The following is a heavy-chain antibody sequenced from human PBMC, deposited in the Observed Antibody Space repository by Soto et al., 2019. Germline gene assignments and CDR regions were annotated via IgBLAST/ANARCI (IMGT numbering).Heavy chain of an antibody. CDR3: ARREGELPPGGYYYGMDV. Sequence: GGSLRLSCAASGFTFSSYAMHWVRQAPGKGLEWVAVISYDGSNKYYADSVKGRFTISRDNSKNTLYLQMNSLRAEDTAVYYCARREGELPPGGYYYGMDVWGQGTTVTVSS. V-gene: IGHV3-30-3*01. D-gene: IGHD1-26*01. CDR2: ISYDGSNK. J-gene: IGHJ6*02. CDR1: GFTFSSYA.